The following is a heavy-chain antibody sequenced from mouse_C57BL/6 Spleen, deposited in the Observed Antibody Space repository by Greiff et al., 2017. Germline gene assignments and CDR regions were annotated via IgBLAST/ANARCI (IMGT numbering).Heavy chain of an antibody. J-gene: IGHJ2*01. CDR1: GFTFSSYG. CDR2: ISSGGSYT. CDR3: ARQGYSNYDY. V-gene: IGHV5-6*01. Sequence: EVKVVESGGDLVKPGGSLKLSCAASGFTFSSYGMSWVRQTPDKRLEWVATISSGGSYTYYPDSVKGRFTISRDNAKNTLYLQMSSLKSEDTAMYYCARQGYSNYDYWGQGTTLTVSS. D-gene: IGHD2-5*01.